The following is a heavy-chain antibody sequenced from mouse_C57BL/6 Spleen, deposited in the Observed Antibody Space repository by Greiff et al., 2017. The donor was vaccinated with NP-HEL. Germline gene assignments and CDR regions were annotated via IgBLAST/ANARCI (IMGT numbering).Heavy chain of an antibody. J-gene: IGHJ2*01. CDR2: IYPSDSET. V-gene: IGHV1-61*01. CDR1: GYTFTSYW. Sequence: VQLQQPGAELVRPGSSVKLSCKASGYTFTSYWMDWVKQRPGQGLEWIGNIYPSDSETHYNQKFKAKATLTVDKSSSTAYMKLSSLTSEDSAVYYCARGGYGSSYDYYFDYWGQGTTLTVSS. D-gene: IGHD1-1*01. CDR3: ARGGYGSSYDYYFDY.